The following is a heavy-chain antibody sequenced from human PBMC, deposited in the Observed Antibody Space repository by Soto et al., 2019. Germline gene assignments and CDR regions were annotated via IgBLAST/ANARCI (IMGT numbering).Heavy chain of an antibody. Sequence: QVQVQQSGPGLVKPSETLSLTCTVSSGPSKSHNWGWIRQPPGRGLEWIGYVYDTWSTSYNPSLRCWVXXSADPSTNRISLTLRFVTAADTAVSYCVRQGIGFLHGLVDVWGQGTTVIVSS. J-gene: IGHJ6*01. V-gene: IGHV4-59*08. CDR2: VYDTWST. CDR3: VRQGIGFLHGLVDV. CDR1: SGPSKSHN. D-gene: IGHD3-10*01.